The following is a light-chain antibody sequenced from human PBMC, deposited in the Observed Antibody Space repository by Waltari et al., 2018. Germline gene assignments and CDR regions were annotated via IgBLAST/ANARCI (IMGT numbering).Light chain of an antibody. Sequence: SYELTQPPSVSVSPGQTASLTCSGDRLGDKYAYWYQQKPGQSPVRVIYQDSRRSSGSPEQFSGSNSGNTATLTISGSQAMDEADYYCQAWDSNTVVFGGGTKLTVL. V-gene: IGLV3-1*01. CDR3: QAWDSNTVV. CDR1: RLGDKY. CDR2: QDS. J-gene: IGLJ2*01.